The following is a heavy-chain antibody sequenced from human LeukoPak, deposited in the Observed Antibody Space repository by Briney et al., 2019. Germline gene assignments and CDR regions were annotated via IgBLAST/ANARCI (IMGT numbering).Heavy chain of an antibody. CDR3: ARVQMRGMIVGSWFDP. Sequence: GGSLGLSCAASGFTFSSYSMNWVRQAPGKGLEWVSSISSSSSYIYYADSVKGRFTISRDNAKNSLYLQMNSLRAEDTAVYYCARVQMRGMIVGSWFDPWGQGTLVTVSS. D-gene: IGHD3-22*01. CDR1: GFTFSSYS. J-gene: IGHJ5*02. CDR2: ISSSSSYI. V-gene: IGHV3-21*01.